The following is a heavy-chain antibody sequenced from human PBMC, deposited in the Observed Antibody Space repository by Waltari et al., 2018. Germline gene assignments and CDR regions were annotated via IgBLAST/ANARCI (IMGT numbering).Heavy chain of an antibody. V-gene: IGHV4-39*02. Sequence: QLQLQESGPGLVKPSETLSLTCRVSGASITSTKHSWGWIRQPPGQGLEWIATISYNGATYSSPSLRGRVTVSRDTSMNYVSLKLGSVTAADTAVYYCATYIGASVGTAAFDVWGQGTMVTVSS. CDR1: GASITSTKHS. CDR2: ISYNGAT. J-gene: IGHJ3*01. D-gene: IGHD5-12*01. CDR3: ATYIGASVGTAAFDV.